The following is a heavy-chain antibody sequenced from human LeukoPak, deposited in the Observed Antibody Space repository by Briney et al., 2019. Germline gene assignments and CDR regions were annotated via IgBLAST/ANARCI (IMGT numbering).Heavy chain of an antibody. J-gene: IGHJ4*02. D-gene: IGHD3-22*01. CDR1: GFTFSSYW. CDR2: ISNDGGSM. CDR3: ASATYYYDSSGYHTPFDY. Sequence: PGGSLRLSCVASGFTFSSYWMHWVRQAPGKGLVWVSRISNDGGSMNYADSVKGRFTISRDNAKNTLYLQMNSLRAEDTAVYYCASATYYYDSSGYHTPFDYWGQGTLVTVSS. V-gene: IGHV3-74*01.